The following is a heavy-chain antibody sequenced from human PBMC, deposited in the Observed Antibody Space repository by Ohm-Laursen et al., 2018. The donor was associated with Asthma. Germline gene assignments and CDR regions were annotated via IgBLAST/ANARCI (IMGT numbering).Heavy chain of an antibody. D-gene: IGHD1-26*01. V-gene: IGHV3-21*01. Sequence: GSLRLSCTASGYTFNRYSIHWVRQIPGKGLEWVASISTASSFIYYADSVRGRFTTSRDNARNSEYLQMNSLRAEDTALYYCARIGPEWELPGREYSLHHWGEDTLVTVSS. CDR2: ISTASSFI. CDR1: GYTFNRYS. J-gene: IGHJ1*01. CDR3: ARIGPEWELPGREYSLHH.